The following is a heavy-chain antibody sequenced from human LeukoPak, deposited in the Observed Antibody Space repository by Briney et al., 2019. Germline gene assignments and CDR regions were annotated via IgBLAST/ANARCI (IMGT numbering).Heavy chain of an antibody. J-gene: IGHJ4*02. V-gene: IGHV4-59*08. CDR2: IYYSGIT. CDR1: GDSTSSYY. D-gene: IGHD6-19*01. CDR3: ARQSRYSSGWLDY. Sequence: SETLSLTCTVSGDSTSSYYWSWIRQPPGKGLEWIGYIYYSGITKYNPSLKSRVTMSVDTSKKQFPLKLSSVTAADTAVYYCARQSRYSSGWLDYWGQGTLVTVSS.